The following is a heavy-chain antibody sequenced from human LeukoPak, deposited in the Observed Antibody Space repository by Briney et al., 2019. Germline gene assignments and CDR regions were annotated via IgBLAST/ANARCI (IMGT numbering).Heavy chain of an antibody. V-gene: IGHV3-23*01. Sequence: GGSLRLSRAASGFTFSSYAMSWVRQAPGKGLEWVSAISGSGGSTYYADSVKGRFTISRDNSKNTLYLQMNSLRAEDTAVYYCAKDLYSSSWSLWGQGTLVIVSS. CDR1: GFTFSSYA. J-gene: IGHJ4*02. CDR3: AKDLYSSSWSL. D-gene: IGHD6-13*01. CDR2: ISGSGGST.